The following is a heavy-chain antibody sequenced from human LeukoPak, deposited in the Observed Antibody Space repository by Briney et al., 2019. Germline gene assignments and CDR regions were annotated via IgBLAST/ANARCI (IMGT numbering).Heavy chain of an antibody. J-gene: IGHJ4*02. Sequence: LXXTXAXSGDSVSSNSAAWNWIRQSPSKGLEXXXXXYYRSKGYNDYAVSVKSRITINPDTSKNQFSLQLNSVTPEDTAVYYCARGQTEMATMIPFDYWGQGTLVTVSS. D-gene: IGHD5-24*01. CDR1: GDSVSSNSAA. CDR2: XYYRSKGYN. CDR3: ARGQTEMATMIPFDY. V-gene: IGHV6-1*01.